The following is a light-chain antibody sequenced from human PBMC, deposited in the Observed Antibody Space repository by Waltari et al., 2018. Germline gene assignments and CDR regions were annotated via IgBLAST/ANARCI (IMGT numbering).Light chain of an antibody. Sequence: EIVMTQSPATLSVSPGERATLSCRSSQSISYNLAWYQQKPGQAPRLLISAASTRATGIPARFSGSEYGTEFTLTISSMQSEDFAVYYCQQYNNWPQTFGQGTKVEIK. CDR2: AAS. CDR3: QQYNNWPQT. J-gene: IGKJ1*01. V-gene: IGKV3-15*01. CDR1: QSISYN.